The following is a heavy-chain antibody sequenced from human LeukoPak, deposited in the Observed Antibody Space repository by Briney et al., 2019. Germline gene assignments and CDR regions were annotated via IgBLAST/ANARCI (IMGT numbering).Heavy chain of an antibody. D-gene: IGHD1-26*01. CDR2: IASDGST. CDR1: GFTFSSYW. V-gene: IGHV3-74*01. Sequence: GSLRLSCAASGFTFSSYWMHWVRQAPGKGLVWVPRIASDGSTVYADSVKGRFTISRDNAKDTVYLQMNSLRVEDTAVYYCIGSGGWPGYWGQGTTVSVSS. CDR3: IGSGGWPGY. J-gene: IGHJ6*02.